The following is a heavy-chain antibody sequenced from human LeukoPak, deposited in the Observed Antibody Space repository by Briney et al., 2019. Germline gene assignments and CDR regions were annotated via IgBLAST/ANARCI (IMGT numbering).Heavy chain of an antibody. Sequence: GGSLRLSCVASGNYWMHWVRQAPGKGLVWVSHINSDGSWTSYPDSVKGRFTISRDNSKNTLYLQMNSLRAEDTAVYYCAKTIYSSGRDAFDYWGQGTLVTVSS. J-gene: IGHJ4*02. CDR3: AKTIYSSGRDAFDY. CDR2: INSDGSWT. CDR1: GNYW. D-gene: IGHD6-19*01. V-gene: IGHV3-74*01.